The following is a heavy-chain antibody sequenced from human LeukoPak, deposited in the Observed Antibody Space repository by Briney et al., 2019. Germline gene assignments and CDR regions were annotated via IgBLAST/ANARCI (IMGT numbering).Heavy chain of an antibody. CDR2: IYPGDSDT. CDR1: GYMFSNYW. CDR3: ARPSLSGSYPSAAFDI. V-gene: IGHV5-51*01. D-gene: IGHD1-26*01. J-gene: IGHJ3*02. Sequence: GESLKISCAGSGYMFSNYWIAWVRQMPGKGLEWMGIIYPGDSDTRYSPSFQGQVTISADKSITTAYLQWTNLKASDTAMYYCARPSLSGSYPSAAFDIWGQGTMVTVSS.